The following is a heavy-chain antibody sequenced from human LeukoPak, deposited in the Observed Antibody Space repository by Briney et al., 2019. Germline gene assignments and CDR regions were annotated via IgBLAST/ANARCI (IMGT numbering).Heavy chain of an antibody. Sequence: GGSLRLSCAASGFTFSSYIMNWVRQAPGKGLEWVSYISSSGSSIYYADSVKGRFTISRDNAKNSLYLQMNSLRAEDTAVYYCARVPTDAFDIWGQGTMVTVSS. CDR2: ISSSGSSI. D-gene: IGHD2-2*01. CDR3: ARVPTDAFDI. CDR1: GFTFSSYI. J-gene: IGHJ3*02. V-gene: IGHV3-48*01.